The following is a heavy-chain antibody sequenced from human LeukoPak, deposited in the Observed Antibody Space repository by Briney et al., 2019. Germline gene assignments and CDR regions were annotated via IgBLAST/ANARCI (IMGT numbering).Heavy chain of an antibody. Sequence: ASVKVSCKASGYTFTGYYIHWVRQAPGQGLEWMGYINPNSGYTNYAQKFQDRVTVTRVTSISTAYMELSRLRSDDTAVYYCAREEANTRIHFDYWGQGTLVTVSS. CDR2: INPNSGYT. CDR3: AREEANTRIHFDY. CDR1: GYTFTGYY. V-gene: IGHV1-2*02. D-gene: IGHD3-22*01. J-gene: IGHJ4*02.